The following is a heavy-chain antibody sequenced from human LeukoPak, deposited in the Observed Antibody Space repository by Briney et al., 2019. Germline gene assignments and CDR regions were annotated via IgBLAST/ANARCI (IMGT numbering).Heavy chain of an antibody. CDR3: ARHLSRKYYYDSSGPRGYFDY. V-gene: IGHV4-39*01. CDR2: IYYSGST. Sequence: PSETLSLTCTVSGGSISSSSYYWGWIRQPPGKGLEWIGSIYYSGSTYYNPSLKCRVTISVDTSKNQFSLKLSSVTAADTAVYYCARHLSRKYYYDSSGPRGYFDYWGQGTLVTVSS. J-gene: IGHJ4*02. D-gene: IGHD3-22*01. CDR1: GGSISSSSYY.